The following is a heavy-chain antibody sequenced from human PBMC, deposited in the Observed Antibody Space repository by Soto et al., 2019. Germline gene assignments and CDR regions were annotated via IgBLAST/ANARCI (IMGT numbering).Heavy chain of an antibody. CDR3: VPTDYPCD. D-gene: IGHD3-16*01. V-gene: IGHV3-33*01. CDR1: GFSFSGYG. J-gene: IGHJ4*02. CDR2: IWYDGNKK. Sequence: QLQLVESGGGVVQPGWSLRLSCAASGFSFSGYGMHWVRQAPGKGLEWVAVIWYDGNKKNYADSVKGRFTISRDNSKNTLYLQMNSLRAEDTAMYYCVPTDYPCDWGQGTLVTVFS.